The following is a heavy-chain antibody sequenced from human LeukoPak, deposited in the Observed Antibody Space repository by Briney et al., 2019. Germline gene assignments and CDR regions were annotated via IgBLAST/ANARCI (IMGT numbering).Heavy chain of an antibody. CDR1: GYTFTSYG. V-gene: IGHV1-18*01. CDR3: ARGLSITMVRGVPRADY. J-gene: IGHJ4*02. Sequence: ASVKVSCKASGYTFTSYGISWVRQAPGQGLEWMGWISAYNGNTNYAQKLQGRVTMTTDTSTSTAYMELRSLRSDDTAVYYCARGLSITMVRGVPRADYWGQGTLVTVSS. CDR2: ISAYNGNT. D-gene: IGHD3-10*01.